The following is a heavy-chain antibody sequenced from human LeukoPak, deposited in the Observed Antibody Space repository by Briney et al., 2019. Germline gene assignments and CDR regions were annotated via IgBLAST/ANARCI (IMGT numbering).Heavy chain of an antibody. CDR3: ARTTTVTRYYYYYYYMDV. V-gene: IGHV4-39*07. J-gene: IGHJ6*03. CDR2: IYYSGST. CDR1: GGSISSSSYY. D-gene: IGHD4-11*01. Sequence: PSETLPLTCTVSGGSISSSSYYWGWIRQPPGKGLEWIGSIYYSGSTYYNPSLKSRVTISVDTSKNQFSLKLSSVTAADTAVYYCARTTTVTRYYYYYYYMDVWGKGTTVTVSS.